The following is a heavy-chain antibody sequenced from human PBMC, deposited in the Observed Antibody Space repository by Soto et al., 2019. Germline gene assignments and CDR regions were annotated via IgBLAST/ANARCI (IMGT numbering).Heavy chain of an antibody. J-gene: IGHJ6*02. Sequence: QVQLVQSGAEVKKPGSSVKVSCKASGGTFSSYAISWVRQAPGQGLEWMAGSIPIFGTANYAQKFQGRVTMYADESTSTAYMEQSSLRPEDTAVYYCASFMPGTPSYYYGMDVWGQGTTVTVSS. V-gene: IGHV1-69*01. CDR3: ASFMPGTPSYYYGMDV. CDR1: GGTFSSYA. D-gene: IGHD1-26*01. CDR2: SIPIFGTA.